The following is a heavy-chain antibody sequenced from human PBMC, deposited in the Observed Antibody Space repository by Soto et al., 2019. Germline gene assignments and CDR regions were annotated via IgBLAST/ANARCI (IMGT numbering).Heavy chain of an antibody. CDR1: GFSLFNTRLG. D-gene: IGHD3-9*01. Sequence: QVTLKESGPMLVRPTETLTLACTVSGFSLFNTRLGVTWIRQPPGQALEWLAHIFSNDEISYNTSLKSRLTISKDTSKSQVVLTMTNVDPGDTATYFCARSGPDYYDILTGQSTNFDSWGQGTLVTVSS. CDR3: ARSGPDYYDILTGQSTNFDS. J-gene: IGHJ4*02. CDR2: IFSNDEI. V-gene: IGHV2-26*01.